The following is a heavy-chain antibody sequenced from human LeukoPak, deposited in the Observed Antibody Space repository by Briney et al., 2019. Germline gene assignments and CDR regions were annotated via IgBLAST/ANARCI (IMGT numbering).Heavy chain of an antibody. V-gene: IGHV3-48*03. Sequence: GGSLRLSCAASGFTFSSYEMNWVRQAPGKGLEWVSYISSSGSTIYYADSVKGRFTISRDNAKNSLYLQMNSLRAEDTAVYYRAREWEQWFGIDYWGQGTLVTVSS. CDR1: GFTFSSYE. J-gene: IGHJ4*02. D-gene: IGHD3-10*01. CDR2: ISSSGSTI. CDR3: AREWEQWFGIDY.